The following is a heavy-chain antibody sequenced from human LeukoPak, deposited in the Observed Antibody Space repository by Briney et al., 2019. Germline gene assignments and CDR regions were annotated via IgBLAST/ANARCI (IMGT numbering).Heavy chain of an antibody. J-gene: IGHJ4*02. CDR3: ARTRLETDEFYFDY. D-gene: IGHD3-10*01. V-gene: IGHV4-59*01. CDR1: GGSISSYY. Sequence: SETLSLTCTVSGGSISSYYWSWIRQPPGKGLEWIGYIYYSGSTNYNPSLKGRVTISVDTSKNQFSLKLSSVTAADTAVYYCARTRLETDEFYFDYWGQGTLVTVSS. CDR2: IYYSGST.